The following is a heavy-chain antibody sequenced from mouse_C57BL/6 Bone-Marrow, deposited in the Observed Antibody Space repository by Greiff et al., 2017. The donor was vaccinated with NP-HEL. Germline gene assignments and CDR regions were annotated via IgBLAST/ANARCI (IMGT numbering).Heavy chain of an antibody. Sequence: VQLQQSGPVLVKPGASVKMSCKASGHTFTDYYMNWVKQSHGKSLEWIRVINPYNGGISYNQKLKVKATLTGDVSTSTAYMELNSLTSEDSAVYDCARPLSYAMDYWGQGTSVTVSS. V-gene: IGHV1-19*01. J-gene: IGHJ4*01. D-gene: IGHD6-1*01. CDR3: ARPLSYAMDY. CDR1: GHTFTDYY. CDR2: INPYNGGI.